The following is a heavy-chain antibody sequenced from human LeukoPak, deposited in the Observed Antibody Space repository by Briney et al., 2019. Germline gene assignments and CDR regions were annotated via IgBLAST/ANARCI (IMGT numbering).Heavy chain of an antibody. Sequence: SETLSLTCTVSGGSISSSSYYWGWIRQPPGKGLEWIGSIYYSGSTYYNPSLKSRVTISVDTSKNQFSLKLSSVTAADTAAYYCARLLWFGESGDWFDPWGQGTLVTVSS. J-gene: IGHJ5*02. D-gene: IGHD3-10*01. CDR2: IYYSGST. V-gene: IGHV4-39*01. CDR3: ARLLWFGESGDWFDP. CDR1: GGSISSSSYY.